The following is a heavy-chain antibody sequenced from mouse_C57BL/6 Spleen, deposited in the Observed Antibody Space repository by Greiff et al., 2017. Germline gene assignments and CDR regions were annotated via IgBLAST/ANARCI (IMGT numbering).Heavy chain of an antibody. CDR3: ARFTTVVAPFDH. CDR2: IYPGSGST. CDR1: GYTFTSYW. D-gene: IGHD1-1*01. Sequence: QVQLQQPGAELVKPGASVKMSCKASGYTFTSYWITWVKQRPGQGLEWIGDIYPGSGSTNYNEKFKSKATLTVDTSSSTAYMQLSSLTSEDSAVYYCARFTTVVAPFDHRGQGTTLTVSS. V-gene: IGHV1-55*01. J-gene: IGHJ2*01.